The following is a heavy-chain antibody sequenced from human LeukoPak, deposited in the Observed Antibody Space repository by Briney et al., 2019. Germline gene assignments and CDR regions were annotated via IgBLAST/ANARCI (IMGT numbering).Heavy chain of an antibody. V-gene: IGHV1-2*02. CDR2: INPNSGGT. Sequence: ASMKVSCKASGYTFTGYYMHWVRQAPGQGLEWMGWINPNSGGTNYAQKFQGRVTMTRDTSISTAYMELSRLRSNDTAVYYCARVAPPSIFGVANPFDYWGQGTLVTVSS. D-gene: IGHD3-3*02. J-gene: IGHJ4*02. CDR1: GYTFTGYY. CDR3: ARVAPPSIFGVANPFDY.